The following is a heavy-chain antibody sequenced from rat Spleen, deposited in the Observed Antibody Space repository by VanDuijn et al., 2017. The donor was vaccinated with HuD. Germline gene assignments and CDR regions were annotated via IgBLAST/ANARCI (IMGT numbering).Heavy chain of an antibody. CDR2: ISYEGSST. CDR3: ARKDYYSSWGYYFDY. V-gene: IGHV5-22*01. D-gene: IGHD1-2*01. Sequence: EVQLVESGGGLVQPGRSLKLSCAASGFTFSDYYMAWVRQAPKKGLEWVASISYEGSSTYYGDSVKGRFTISRDNAKSTLYLQMNSLRSEETATYYWARKDYYSSWGYYFDYWGQGVMVTVSS. J-gene: IGHJ2*01. CDR1: GFTFSDYY.